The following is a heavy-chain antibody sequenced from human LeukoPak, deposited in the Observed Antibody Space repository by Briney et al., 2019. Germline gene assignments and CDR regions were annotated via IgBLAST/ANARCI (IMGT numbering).Heavy chain of an antibody. J-gene: IGHJ4*02. Sequence: SETLSLTCTVSGDSISSGDYYWSWIRQPAGKGLEWIGRIYTSGSTNYNPSLKSRVTISVDTSKNQFSLKLSSVTAADTAVYYCARYASGSYYRGIDYWGQGTLVTVSS. CDR3: ARYASGSYYRGIDY. V-gene: IGHV4-61*02. D-gene: IGHD1-26*01. CDR1: GDSISSGDYY. CDR2: IYTSGST.